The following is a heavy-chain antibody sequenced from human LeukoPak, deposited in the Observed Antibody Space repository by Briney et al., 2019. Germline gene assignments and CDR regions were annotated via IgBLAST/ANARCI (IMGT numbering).Heavy chain of an antibody. Sequence: GGSLRLSCAASGFTFNIYGMSWVRQAPGKGLEWVSSVDDGDDIHYADSVKGRFTGYRDDAKNTVYLQMNSLRVADTAIYFCAKDAAPRNRLWDHFDSWGQGTLVSVSS. D-gene: IGHD2-21*01. V-gene: IGHV3-23*03. CDR3: AKDAAPRNRLWDHFDS. J-gene: IGHJ4*02. CDR1: GFTFNIYG. CDR2: VDDGDDI.